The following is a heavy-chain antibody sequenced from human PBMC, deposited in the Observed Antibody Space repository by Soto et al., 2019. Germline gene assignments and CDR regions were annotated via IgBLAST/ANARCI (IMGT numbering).Heavy chain of an antibody. J-gene: IGHJ6*02. V-gene: IGHV1-8*01. CDR3: VRYRMGSGSYFHHGMDV. D-gene: IGHD3-10*01. CDR1: GGPLSRYA. Sequence: GGSMKVSLQGCGGPLSRYAIRWGRQGPGQRVEWMGWMNPNTGNTGYEQKFQGRVTMTRNTSISTAYMELSSLSSEDTAVYYCVRYRMGSGSYFHHGMDVWGQGTTVTVSS. CDR2: MNPNTGNT.